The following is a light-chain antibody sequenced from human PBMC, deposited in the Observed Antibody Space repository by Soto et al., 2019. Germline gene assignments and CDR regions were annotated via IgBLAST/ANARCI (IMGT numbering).Light chain of an antibody. CDR3: QQYNSYSTWT. V-gene: IGKV1-5*01. Sequence: DIQMTQSPSTLSASVGDRVTITCRASQSISSWLAWYQHKPGKAPKLLIYDASSLESGVPSRFSGSGSGTEFTLTISSLQPDDFATDYCQQYNSYSTWTFGQGTKVEIK. CDR1: QSISSW. J-gene: IGKJ1*01. CDR2: DAS.